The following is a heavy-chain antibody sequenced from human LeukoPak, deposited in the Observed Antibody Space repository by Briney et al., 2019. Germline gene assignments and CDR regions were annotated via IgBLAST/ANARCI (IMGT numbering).Heavy chain of an antibody. J-gene: IGHJ3*02. CDR3: ARASSGSYYNGDGFDI. CDR2: ISYDGSNK. D-gene: IGHD3-10*01. V-gene: IGHV3-30-3*01. CDR1: GFTFSSYA. Sequence: GRSLRLSCAASGFTFSSYAMHWVRQAPGKGLEWVAVISYDGSNKYYADSVKGRFTISRDNSKNTLYLQMNSLRAEDTAVYYCARASSGSYYNGDGFDIWGAGTRVTVSS.